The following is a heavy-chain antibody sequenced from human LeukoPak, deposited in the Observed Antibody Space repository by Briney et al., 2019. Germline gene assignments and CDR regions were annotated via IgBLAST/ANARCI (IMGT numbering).Heavy chain of an antibody. Sequence: KPSETLSLTCTVSGGSISSYYWSWIRQPPGKGLECIGDIYYSGSTNYNPSLKSRVTISLDTSKNHFSLKLSSVTAADTAVYYCVRLSYVAGTTGNYYFDYWGQGTLVTVSS. CDR1: GGSISSYY. D-gene: IGHD6-19*01. V-gene: IGHV4-59*01. J-gene: IGHJ4*02. CDR2: IYYSGST. CDR3: VRLSYVAGTTGNYYFDY.